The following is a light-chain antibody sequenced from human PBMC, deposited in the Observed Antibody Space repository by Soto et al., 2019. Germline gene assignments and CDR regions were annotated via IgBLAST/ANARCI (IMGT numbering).Light chain of an antibody. J-gene: IGKJ1*01. Sequence: TVLTQSPGTLSLSPGERATLSCRASQNVSSNLFVWYQQHPGQAPRLLIYGASSRATGIPDRFSGSGSGTDFRLTIRRLEPDDFAVYYCQKYGNFWTFGQEPKVQLK. CDR2: GAS. CDR3: QKYGNFWT. CDR1: QNVSSNL. V-gene: IGKV3-20*01.